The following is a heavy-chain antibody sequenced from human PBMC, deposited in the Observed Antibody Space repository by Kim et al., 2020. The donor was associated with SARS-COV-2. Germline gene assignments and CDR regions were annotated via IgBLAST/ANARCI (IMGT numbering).Heavy chain of an antibody. CDR3: AREVGYQEYSGSYYVGGGLDY. J-gene: IGHJ4*02. V-gene: IGHV6-1*01. D-gene: IGHD1-26*01. CDR2: TYYRSKWYN. Sequence: SQTLSLTCAISGDSVSSNSAAWNWIRQSPSRGLEWLGRTYYRSKWYNDYAVSVKSRITINPDTSKNQFSLQLNSVTPEDTAVYYCAREVGYQEYSGSYYVGGGLDYWGQGTLVTVSS. CDR1: GDSVSSNSAA.